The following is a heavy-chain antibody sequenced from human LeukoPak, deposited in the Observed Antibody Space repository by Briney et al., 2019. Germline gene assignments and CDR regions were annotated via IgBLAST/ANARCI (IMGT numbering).Heavy chain of an antibody. Sequence: GGSLRLSCAASGFMFNYYIMNWVRQAPGKGLEWVSTISASGDSTYYADSVKGRFTISRDNSKNTLYLQMNSLRAEDTAVYYCAKYYYDSSGNRYCFDYWGQGTLVTVSS. CDR3: AKYYYDSSGNRYCFDY. V-gene: IGHV3-23*01. D-gene: IGHD3-22*01. J-gene: IGHJ4*02. CDR2: ISASGDST. CDR1: GFMFNYYI.